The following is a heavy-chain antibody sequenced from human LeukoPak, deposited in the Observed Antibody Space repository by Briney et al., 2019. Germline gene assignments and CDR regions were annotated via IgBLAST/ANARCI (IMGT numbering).Heavy chain of an antibody. CDR3: ARARAHVDTAFASPDYYYYMDV. CDR1: RGTFSSYA. D-gene: IGHD5-18*01. V-gene: IGHV1-69*13. CDR2: IIPICSTA. J-gene: IGHJ6*03. Sequence: SVKVSCKASRGTFSSYAISWVRQAPGQGLEWMGGIIPICSTANYAQKFQGRVTITADESTSTAYMELSSLRSEDTAVYYYARARAHVDTAFASPDYYYYMDVWGKGTTVTVSS.